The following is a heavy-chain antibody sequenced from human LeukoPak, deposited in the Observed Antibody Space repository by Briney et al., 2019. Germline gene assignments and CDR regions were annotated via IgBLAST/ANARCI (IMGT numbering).Heavy chain of an antibody. CDR1: GFNLSDYG. CDR3: AKGSGARLDP. V-gene: IGHV3-30*18. CDR2: MSYDGRNE. J-gene: IGHJ5*02. Sequence: GRSLRLSCAASGFNLSDYGMHWVRQAPGKGLEWVDVMSYDGRNEYYADSVKGGFTVSSDNSKNTLYLQMNSLRPEDTALYYCAKGSGARLDPWGQGTLVAVS.